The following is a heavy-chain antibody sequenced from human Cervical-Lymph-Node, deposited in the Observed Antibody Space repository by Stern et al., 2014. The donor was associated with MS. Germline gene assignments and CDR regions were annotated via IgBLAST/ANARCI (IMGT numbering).Heavy chain of an antibody. CDR2: IYYTGNT. J-gene: IGHJ4*02. Sequence: QVQLQESGPGLVKPSETLSLTCSVSGGSISSSSYYWGWIRQPPGKGLEYIGSIYYTGNTYYTPSFKSRVTISGDTSKNQFSLKLTSVTAADTAVYYCARHQGGASSGYYSPFDYWGQGTLVTVSS. V-gene: IGHV4-39*01. CDR1: GGSISSSSYY. D-gene: IGHD3-22*01. CDR3: ARHQGGASSGYYSPFDY.